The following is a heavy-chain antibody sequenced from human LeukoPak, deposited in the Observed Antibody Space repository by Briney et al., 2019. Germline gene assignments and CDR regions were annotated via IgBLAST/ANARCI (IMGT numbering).Heavy chain of an antibody. D-gene: IGHD3-10*01. V-gene: IGHV4-4*02. Sequence: SETLSLTCAVSGGSISSCNWWSWVRQPPGKGLEWIGEIHHSGSTYYNPSLRSRVTISLDTSKNQFSLKLTSVTAADTAVYYCARSGIGDDPFDIWGQGTMVTVSS. CDR2: IHHSGST. CDR1: GGSISSCNW. CDR3: ARSGIGDDPFDI. J-gene: IGHJ3*02.